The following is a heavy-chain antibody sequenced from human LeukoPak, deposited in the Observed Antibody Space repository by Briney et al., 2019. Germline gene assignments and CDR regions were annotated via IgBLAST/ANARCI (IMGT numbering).Heavy chain of an antibody. CDR3: ARQLEGYSYGFVARDY. V-gene: IGHV5-51*01. CDR2: IYPGDADT. D-gene: IGHD5-18*01. CDR1: GYSSISYW. Sequence: GESLKISCKASGYSSISYWIGWVRQLPGKGLEWMGSIYPGDADTRYSPSFQGQVTISADKSISTAYLQWSSLKASDTAMYYCARQLEGYSYGFVARDYWGQGTLVTVSS. J-gene: IGHJ4*02.